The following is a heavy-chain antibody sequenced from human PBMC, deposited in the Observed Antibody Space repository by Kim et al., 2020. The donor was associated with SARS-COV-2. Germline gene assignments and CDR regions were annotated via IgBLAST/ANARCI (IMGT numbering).Heavy chain of an antibody. CDR3: ASFIVLVGFTP. Sequence: SETLSLTCTVSGGSISSRNYYWGWIRQPPGKGLEWLGSIFYSGSTYYNPSLNIRVTIPLNTPRNIFPLSLVPVTAPARPYNYCASFIVLVGFTPGGTGT. D-gene: IGHD2-15*01. CDR1: GGSISSRNYY. CDR2: IFYSGST. J-gene: IGHJ5*02. V-gene: IGHV4-39*06.